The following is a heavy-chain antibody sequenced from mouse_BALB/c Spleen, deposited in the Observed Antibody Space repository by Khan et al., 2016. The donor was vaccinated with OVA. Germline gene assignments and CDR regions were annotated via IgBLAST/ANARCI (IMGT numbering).Heavy chain of an antibody. CDR2: ISSGGSTI. Sequence: EVDLVESGGGLVQPGGSRKLSCAASGFTFSRFGMHWVRQAPEKGLGWVAYISSGGSTIYYADTVKGRFTISRDNPKNTLFLQLTSLRSEDTAMYYCARDSNFDYWGQGTTLTVSS. J-gene: IGHJ2*01. CDR3: ARDSNFDY. CDR1: GFTFSRFG. V-gene: IGHV5-17*02.